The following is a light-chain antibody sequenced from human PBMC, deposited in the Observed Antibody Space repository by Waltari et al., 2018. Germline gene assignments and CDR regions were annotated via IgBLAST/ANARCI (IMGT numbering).Light chain of an antibody. CDR1: SNDVGGYGY. CDR3: SSHTSTVPHV. Sequence: QSALTHPASVSGSPGQSITISCTGTSNDVGGYGYVSWYQQYPGRAPKLIIYEVSYRPSGISTRFSGSKSGNTASLTISGLQADDEADYYCSSHTSTVPHVFGTGTRVTV. CDR2: EVS. V-gene: IGLV2-14*03. J-gene: IGLJ1*01.